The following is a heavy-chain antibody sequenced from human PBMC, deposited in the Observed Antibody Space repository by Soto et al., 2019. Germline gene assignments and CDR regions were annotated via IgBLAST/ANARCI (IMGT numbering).Heavy chain of an antibody. Sequence: SVKVSCKASGGTFSSYAISWVRQAPGQGLEWMGGIIPIFGTANYAQKFQGRVTITADESTSTAYMELSSLRSEDTAVYYCARDIGSYYGAGAFDIWGQGTMVTVSS. D-gene: IGHD1-26*01. J-gene: IGHJ3*02. CDR1: GGTFSSYA. CDR3: ARDIGSYYGAGAFDI. CDR2: IIPIFGTA. V-gene: IGHV1-69*13.